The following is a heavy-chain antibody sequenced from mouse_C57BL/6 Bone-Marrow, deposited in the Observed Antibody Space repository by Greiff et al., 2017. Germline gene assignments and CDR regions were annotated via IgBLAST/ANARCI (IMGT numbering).Heavy chain of an antibody. V-gene: IGHV1-81*01. CDR3: ARSVDGSSHGGFAY. J-gene: IGHJ3*01. D-gene: IGHD1-1*01. CDR2: IYPRSGTL. CDR1: GYTFTSYG. Sequence: QVQLQQSGAELARPGASVKLSCKASGYTFTSYGISWVKQRSGQGLEWIGEIYPRSGTLYYNEKFKGKATLTADKSSSTAYMELRSLTSEDSAVYVCARSVDGSSHGGFAYWGQGTLVTVSA.